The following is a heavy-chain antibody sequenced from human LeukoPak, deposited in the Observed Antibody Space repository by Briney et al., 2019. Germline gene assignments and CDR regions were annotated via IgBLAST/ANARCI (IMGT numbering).Heavy chain of an antibody. CDR1: GGSFSGYY. J-gene: IGHJ6*03. CDR2: INHSGST. V-gene: IGHV4-34*01. CDR3: ARHWVYYGPSYMDV. D-gene: IGHD3-10*01. Sequence: SETLSLTCAVYGGSFSGYYWSWIRQPPGKGLEWIGEINHSGSTNYNPSLKSRVTISVDTSKNQFSLKLSSVTAADTAVYYCARHWVYYGPSYMDVWGKGTTVTISS.